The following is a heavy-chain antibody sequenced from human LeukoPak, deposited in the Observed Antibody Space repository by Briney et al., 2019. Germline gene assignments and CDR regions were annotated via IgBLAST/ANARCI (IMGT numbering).Heavy chain of an antibody. CDR2: INHSGST. Sequence: SETLSLTCAVYGGSFSGYYWSWIRQPPGKGLEWIGEINHSGSTNYNPSLKSRVTISVDTSKNQFSLKLSSVTAADTAVYYCARGDVVVTADPFDYWGQGTLVTVSS. D-gene: IGHD2-21*02. V-gene: IGHV4-34*01. J-gene: IGHJ4*02. CDR1: GGSFSGYY. CDR3: ARGDVVVTADPFDY.